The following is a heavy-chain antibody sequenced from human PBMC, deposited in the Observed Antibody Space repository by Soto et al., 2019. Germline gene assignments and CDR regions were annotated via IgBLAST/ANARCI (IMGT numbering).Heavy chain of an antibody. V-gene: IGHV3-30-3*01. CDR1: GFTFSSYA. CDR3: ATGSGAVADR. Sequence: QVQLVESGGGVVQPGRSLRLSCAASGFTFSSYAMHWVRQAPGKGLEWVAVISYEGSNKYYADSVKGRFTISRDNSKNTLYLQMNSLRAEDTAVYYCATGSGAVADRWGQGTLVTVSS. CDR2: ISYEGSNK. J-gene: IGHJ5*02. D-gene: IGHD6-19*01.